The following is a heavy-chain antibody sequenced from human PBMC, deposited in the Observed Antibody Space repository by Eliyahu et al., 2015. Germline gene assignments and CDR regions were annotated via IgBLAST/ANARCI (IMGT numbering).Heavy chain of an antibody. D-gene: IGHD6-6*01. Sequence: QVTLKESGPALVKPTQTLTXTCXFSGFSXNTGGMRVSWIRQPPGKALEWLARIDWDDDKFYSTSLKTRLTISKDTSKNQVVLTMTNMDPVDTATYYCARTPLLSSSYDYWGQGTLVTVSS. CDR1: GFSXNTGGMR. V-gene: IGHV2-70*04. CDR3: ARTPLLSSSYDY. J-gene: IGHJ4*02. CDR2: IDWDDDK.